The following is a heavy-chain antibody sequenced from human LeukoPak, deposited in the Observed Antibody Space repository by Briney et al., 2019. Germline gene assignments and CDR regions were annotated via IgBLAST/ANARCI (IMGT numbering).Heavy chain of an antibody. CDR2: IYYSGST. V-gene: IGHV4-59*08. J-gene: IGHJ4*02. CDR3: ARRASDSWYFDY. CDR1: GGSISSYY. Sequence: SETLSLTCTVSGGSISSYYWSWIRQPPGKGLEWIGYIYYSGSTNYRPSLQSRVTISVDTSKNQFSLKLSSVTAADTAVYYCARRASDSWYFDYWGQGTLVTVSS. D-gene: IGHD6-13*01.